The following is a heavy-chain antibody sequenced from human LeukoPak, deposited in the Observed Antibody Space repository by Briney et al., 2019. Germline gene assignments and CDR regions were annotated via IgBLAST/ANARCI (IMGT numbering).Heavy chain of an antibody. CDR1: GGTFSSYA. Sequence: SVKVSCKASGGTFSSYAISWVRQAPGQGLEWMGRIIPILGIANYAQKFQGRVTITADKSTSTAYMELSSLRSEDTAVYYCARDHNGTTMVRGVYYYYYGMDVWGQGTTVTVSS. D-gene: IGHD3-10*01. J-gene: IGHJ6*02. CDR3: ARDHNGTTMVRGVYYYYYGMDV. V-gene: IGHV1-69*04. CDR2: IIPILGIA.